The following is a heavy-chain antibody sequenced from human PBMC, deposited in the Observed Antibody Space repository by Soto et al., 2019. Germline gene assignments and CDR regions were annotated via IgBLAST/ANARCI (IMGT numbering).Heavy chain of an antibody. Sequence: SETLSLTCTVSGGSIISYYWIWIRQPPGKGLEWIGYIYYSGSTNYNPSLKSRVTISVDTSKNQFSLKLSSVTAADTAVYYCARGFRSHYYYYYYMDVWGKGTTVTVSS. V-gene: IGHV4-59*12. CDR2: IYYSGST. J-gene: IGHJ6*03. CDR1: GGSIISYY. CDR3: ARGFRSHYYYYYYMDV.